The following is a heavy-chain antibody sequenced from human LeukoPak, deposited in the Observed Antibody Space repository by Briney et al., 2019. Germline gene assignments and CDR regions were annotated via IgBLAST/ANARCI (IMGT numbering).Heavy chain of an antibody. J-gene: IGHJ4*02. V-gene: IGHV3-7*01. Sequence: GGSLRLSCAASGFTFTTYWMSWVRQAPGKGLEWVANINQDGTEKYYVDSVKGRFTISRDNAKNSLYLQMNSLRVEDTAVYYCARDRPYGGKGDFDYWGQGTLVTVSS. CDR1: GFTFTTYW. CDR2: INQDGTEK. CDR3: ARDRPYGGKGDFDY. D-gene: IGHD4-23*01.